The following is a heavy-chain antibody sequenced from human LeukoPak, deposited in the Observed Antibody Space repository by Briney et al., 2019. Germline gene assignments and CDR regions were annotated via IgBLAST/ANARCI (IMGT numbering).Heavy chain of an antibody. V-gene: IGHV3-23*01. Sequence: GGTLRLSCAASGFTFSSYGMSWVRQAPGKVLEWVSAITGSGDSTYYADSVKGRFTISRDNSKNTLYLQMNSLRAEDTAVYYCAKDYATVGDYDYWGQGTLVTVSS. CDR3: AKDYATVGDYDY. J-gene: IGHJ4*02. CDR2: ITGSGDST. CDR1: GFTFSSYG. D-gene: IGHD4-23*01.